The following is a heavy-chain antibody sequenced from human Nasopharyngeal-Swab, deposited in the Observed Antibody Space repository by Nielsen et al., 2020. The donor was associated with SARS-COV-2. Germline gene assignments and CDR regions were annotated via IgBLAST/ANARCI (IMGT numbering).Heavy chain of an antibody. CDR3: AKVLWFGELYY. Sequence: SETLSLTCAVSGDSISSSNWWSWVCQPPGKGLEWLGEIYHSGSTNYNPSLKSRVTISVEKSKNQFSLKLSSVTAADTAVYYCAKVLWFGELYYWGQGTLVTVSS. D-gene: IGHD3-10*01. J-gene: IGHJ4*02. CDR2: IYHSGST. V-gene: IGHV4-4*02. CDR1: GDSISSSNW.